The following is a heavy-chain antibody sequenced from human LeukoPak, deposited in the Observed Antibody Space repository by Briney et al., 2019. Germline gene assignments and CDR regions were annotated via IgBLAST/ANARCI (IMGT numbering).Heavy chain of an antibody. D-gene: IGHD6-13*01. J-gene: IGHJ4*02. Sequence: GASVKVSCKASEYTFAAYNVHWVRQAPGQGLEWMGWINPNSGVTNYAQKFQDWVTMTRDTSIRAFYLELSRLRSDDTAVYFCARGRPRAASEDFDYWGQGTLVTVSS. CDR1: EYTFAAYN. CDR3: ARGRPRAASEDFDY. V-gene: IGHV1-2*04. CDR2: INPNSGVT.